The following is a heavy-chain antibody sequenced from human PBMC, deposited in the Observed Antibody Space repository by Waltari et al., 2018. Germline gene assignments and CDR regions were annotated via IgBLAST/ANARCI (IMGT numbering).Heavy chain of an antibody. V-gene: IGHV4-38-2*01. CDR3: ARLGDYGDPNDAFDI. D-gene: IGHD4-17*01. J-gene: IGHJ3*02. CDR1: GYSISSGYY. Sequence: QVQLQESGPGLVKPSETLSLTCAVSGYSISSGYYWGWIRQPPGKGLEWIGSIYHSGSTYYNPSLKSQVTISVDTSKNQFSLKLSSVTAADTAVYYCARLGDYGDPNDAFDIWGQGTMVTVSS. CDR2: IYHSGST.